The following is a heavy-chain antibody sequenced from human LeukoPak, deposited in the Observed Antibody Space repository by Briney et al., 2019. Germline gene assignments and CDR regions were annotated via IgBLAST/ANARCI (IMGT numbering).Heavy chain of an antibody. CDR3: ASHPYDFWSGSPMRGAFDI. D-gene: IGHD3-3*01. CDR2: IYYSGST. J-gene: IGHJ3*02. Sequence: SETLSLTCTVSGGSISSSSYYWGWIRQPPGKGLEWIGSIYYSGSTYYNPSLKSRVTISVDTSKNQFSLKLSSVTAADTAVYYCASHPYDFWSGSPMRGAFDIWGQGTTVTVSS. CDR1: GGSISSSSYY. V-gene: IGHV4-39*07.